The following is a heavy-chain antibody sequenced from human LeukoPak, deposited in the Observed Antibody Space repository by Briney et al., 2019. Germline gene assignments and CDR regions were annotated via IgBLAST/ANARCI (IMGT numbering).Heavy chain of an antibody. J-gene: IGHJ4*02. D-gene: IGHD3-22*01. V-gene: IGHV7-4-1*02. CDR3: ARVPAHYYDSSGLFDY. Sequence: ASVKVSCKASGYTFTSYAMNWVRQAPGQGLEWMGWINTNTGNPTYAQGFTGRFVFSLDTSVSTAYLQISSLKAEDTAVYNCARVPAHYYDSSGLFDYWGQGTLVTVSS. CDR2: INTNTGNP. CDR1: GYTFTSYA.